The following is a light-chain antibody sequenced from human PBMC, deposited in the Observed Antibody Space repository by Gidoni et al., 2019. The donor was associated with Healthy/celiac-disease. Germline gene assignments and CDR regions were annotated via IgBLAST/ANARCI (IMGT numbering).Light chain of an antibody. CDR1: QSLLYRSNNKHY. J-gene: IGKJ2*03. V-gene: IGKV4-1*01. CDR3: QQYYSTPPFS. CDR2: WAS. Sequence: DIVMTQSPAPLAVALAERATINCKSSQSLLYRSNNKHYLAWYQQKPGQPPKLLIYWASTRESGVPDRFSGSGSGTDFTLTISSLQAEDVAVYYCQQYYSTPPFSFGQGTKLEIK.